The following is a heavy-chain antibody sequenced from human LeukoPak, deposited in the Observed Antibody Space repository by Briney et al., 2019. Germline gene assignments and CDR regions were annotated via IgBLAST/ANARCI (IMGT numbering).Heavy chain of an antibody. CDR1: GFTFSSYA. J-gene: IGHJ4*02. V-gene: IGHV3-64*01. Sequence: GGSLRLSCAASGFTFSSYAMHWVRQAPGKGLEYVSAISSNGGSTYYANSVKGRFTISRDNSKNTLYLQMNSLRAEDTAVYYCAKDGRSGIAAAGTFDFDYWGQGTLVTVSS. CDR3: AKDGRSGIAAAGTFDFDY. CDR2: ISSNGGST. D-gene: IGHD6-13*01.